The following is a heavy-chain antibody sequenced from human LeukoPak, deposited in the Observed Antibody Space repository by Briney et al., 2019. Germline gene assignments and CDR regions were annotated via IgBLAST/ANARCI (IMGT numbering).Heavy chain of an antibody. V-gene: IGHV3-53*01. CDR3: ARVRPYDYVWGSYRPNDY. CDR1: GFTVSSNY. D-gene: IGHD3-16*02. Sequence: GGSRRLSCAASGFTVSSNYMTWVRQAPGKGLEWVSVIYSGGTTYYADSVKGRFTISRDNSKNTLYLQMNSLRAEDTAIYYCARVRPYDYVWGSYRPNDYWGQGTLVTVSS. CDR2: IYSGGTT. J-gene: IGHJ4*02.